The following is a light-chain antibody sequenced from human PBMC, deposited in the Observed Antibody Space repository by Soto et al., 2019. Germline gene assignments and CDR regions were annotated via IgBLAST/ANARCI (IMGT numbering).Light chain of an antibody. CDR3: MQATQFPWT. CDR1: QSLEDSDGNSY. V-gene: IGKV2-24*01. Sequence: IVMTQTPLSSAVTLGQPASISCRSSQSLEDSDGNSYLSWLHQRPGQPPRLLIYKISNRLSGVPDRFSGSGAGTVFTLRISRVEADDVGLYYCMQATQFPWTLGQGT. CDR2: KIS. J-gene: IGKJ1*01.